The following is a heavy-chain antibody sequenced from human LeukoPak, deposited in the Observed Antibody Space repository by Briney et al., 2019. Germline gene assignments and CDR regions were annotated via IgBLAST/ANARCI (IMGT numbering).Heavy chain of an antibody. CDR1: GRTFSSYA. D-gene: IGHD1-26*01. Sequence: SVKLSCKACGRTFSSYAISWVRQAPGQGLEWMGGIIPLFGTAIYAEKLQDRVTITADESTSTAYMELSSLRSEDTAVYYCARLVGLLGDAFDIWGQGTMVTVSS. CDR3: ARLVGLLGDAFDI. V-gene: IGHV1-69*13. CDR2: IIPLFGTA. J-gene: IGHJ3*02.